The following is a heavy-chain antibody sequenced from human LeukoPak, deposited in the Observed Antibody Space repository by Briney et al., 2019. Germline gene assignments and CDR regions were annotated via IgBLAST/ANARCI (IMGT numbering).Heavy chain of an antibody. Sequence: SVKVSCKASGGTFSSYAISWVRQAPGQGLEWMGRIIPIFGIANYAQKFQGRVTITADKSTSTAYMELSSLRSEDTAVYYCARGGDGYKFDFWGQGTLVTDSS. V-gene: IGHV1-69*04. CDR3: ARGGDGYKFDF. D-gene: IGHD5-24*01. CDR1: GGTFSSYA. J-gene: IGHJ4*02. CDR2: IIPIFGIA.